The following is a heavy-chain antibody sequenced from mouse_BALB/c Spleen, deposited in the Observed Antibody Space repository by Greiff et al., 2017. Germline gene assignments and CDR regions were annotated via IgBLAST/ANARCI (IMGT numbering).Heavy chain of an antibody. V-gene: IGHV5-6-5*01. CDR2: ISSGGST. CDR1: GFTFSSYA. Sequence: DVQLVESGGGLVKPGGSLKLSCAASGFTFSSYAMSWVRQTPEKRLEWVASISSGGSTYYPDSVKGRFTISRDNARNILYLQMSSLRSEDTAMYYCARGRGSRNRGFAYWGQGTLVTVSA. D-gene: IGHD1-1*01. J-gene: IGHJ3*01. CDR3: ARGRGSRNRGFAY.